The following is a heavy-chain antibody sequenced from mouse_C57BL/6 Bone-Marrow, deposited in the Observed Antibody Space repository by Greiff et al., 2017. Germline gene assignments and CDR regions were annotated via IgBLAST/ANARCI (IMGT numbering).Heavy chain of an antibody. D-gene: IGHD1-1*01. V-gene: IGHV1-15*01. CDR2: IDPETGGT. CDR1: GYTFTDYE. J-gene: IGHJ2*01. Sequence: VQLQESGAELVRPGASVTLSCKASGYTFTDYEMHWVKQTPVHGLEWIGAIDPETGGTAYNQKFKGKAILTADKSSSTAYMELRSLTSEDSAVYYCTRKTTVDYWGQGTTLTVSS. CDR3: TRKTTVDY.